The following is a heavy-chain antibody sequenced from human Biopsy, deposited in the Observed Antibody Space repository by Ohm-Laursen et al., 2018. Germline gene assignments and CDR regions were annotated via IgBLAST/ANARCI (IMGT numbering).Heavy chain of an antibody. CDR2: IIPMFPTT. Sequence: GASVKVSCKASGGSFKNYAVNWVRQAPGQGLEWVGGIIPMFPTTNYAQKFQGRVAITADKFRSTAYMEMNSLSSEDTAIYYCAFIVEPIATGEKDYYHYFGLDVWGQGTTVSASS. D-gene: IGHD2-21*01. CDR1: GGSFKNYA. CDR3: AFIVEPIATGEKDYYHYFGLDV. V-gene: IGHV1-69*06. J-gene: IGHJ6*02.